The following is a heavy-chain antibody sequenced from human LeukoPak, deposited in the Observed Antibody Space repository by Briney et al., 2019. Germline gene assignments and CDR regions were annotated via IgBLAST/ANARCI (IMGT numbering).Heavy chain of an antibody. CDR2: IYYSGST. J-gene: IGHJ4*02. CDR1: GGSISSSSYY. Sequence: SETLSLTCTVSGGSISSSSYYWGWIRQPPGKGLEWIGSIYYSGSTYYNPSLKSRGTISVDTSKNQCSLKLSSVTAADTAVYYCRHIVATIKDYFDYWGQGNLVTVSS. CDR3: RHIVATIKDYFDY. D-gene: IGHD5-12*01. V-gene: IGHV4-39*01.